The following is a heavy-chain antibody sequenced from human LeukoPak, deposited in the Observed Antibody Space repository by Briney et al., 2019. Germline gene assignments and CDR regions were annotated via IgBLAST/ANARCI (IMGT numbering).Heavy chain of an antibody. CDR2: ISAYDGNT. CDR1: GYTFTSYG. J-gene: IGHJ4*02. D-gene: IGHD3-22*01. CDR3: ARRSSSASYAY. V-gene: IGHV1-18*01. Sequence: ASVKVSCKASGYTFTSYGISWVRQAPGQGLEWMGWISAYDGNTNYAQKLQGRVTMTTDTSTSTAYMELRSLRSDDTAVCYCARRSSSASYAYWGQGTLVTVSS.